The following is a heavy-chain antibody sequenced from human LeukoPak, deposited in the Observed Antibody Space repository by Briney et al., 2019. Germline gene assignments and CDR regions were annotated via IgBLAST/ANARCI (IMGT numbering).Heavy chain of an antibody. CDR1: GGSISSYY. J-gene: IGHJ3*02. CDR3: ARVGSSWYGFFDI. CDR2: IYYSGST. D-gene: IGHD6-13*01. V-gene: IGHV4-59*01. Sequence: SETLSLTCTVSGGSISSYYWSWIRQPPGKGLEWIGYIYYSGSTNYNPSLKSRVTISVDTSKNQFSLKLSSVTAADTAVYYCARVGSSWYGFFDIWGQGTMVTVSS.